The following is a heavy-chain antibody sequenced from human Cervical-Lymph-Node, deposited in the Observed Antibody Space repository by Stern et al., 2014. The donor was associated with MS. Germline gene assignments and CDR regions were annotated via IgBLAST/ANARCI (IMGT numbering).Heavy chain of an antibody. J-gene: IGHJ4*02. CDR3: TTQGARGCGHSPTTF. CDR2: INTYSGSP. Sequence: QVQLVQSGSELKRPGASVKVSCKASGYKFSSSAMSWVRPAPGQGLEWMGWINTYSGSPTYAQDFRGRIVFSLYSSWTTAYLMIFSLGAEDAALYYCTTQGARGCGHSPTTFWGQGTLVTVSS. CDR1: GYKFSSSA. V-gene: IGHV7-4-1*01. D-gene: IGHD6-19*01.